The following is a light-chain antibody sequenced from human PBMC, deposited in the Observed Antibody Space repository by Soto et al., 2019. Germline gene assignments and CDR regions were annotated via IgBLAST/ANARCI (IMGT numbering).Light chain of an antibody. CDR1: SSDVGTYNY. J-gene: IGLJ1*01. CDR2: DVS. CDR3: SSYTSNNTYV. V-gene: IGLV2-14*03. Sequence: QSVLTQPASVSGSPGQSITIPCTGTSSDVGTYNYVSWYQQHPGKAPKLMIYDVSYRSSGVSNRFSASKSGNTASLTISGLQAEDEADYYCSSYTSNNTYVFGTGTKLTVL.